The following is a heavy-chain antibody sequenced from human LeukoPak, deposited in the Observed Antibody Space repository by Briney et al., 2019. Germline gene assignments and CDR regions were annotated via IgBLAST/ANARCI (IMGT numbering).Heavy chain of an antibody. D-gene: IGHD3-10*01. CDR1: GYTFTSYG. CDR2: ISAYNGNT. J-gene: IGHJ4*02. V-gene: IGHV1-18*01. Sequence: ASVKVSCKASGYTFTSYGISWVRQAPGQGLEWMGWISAYNGNTNYAQKLQGRVTMTTDTSTSTAYMELRSLRSDDTAVYYCAKDYAYYYGSGIGGFDYWGQGTLVTVSS. CDR3: AKDYAYYYGSGIGGFDY.